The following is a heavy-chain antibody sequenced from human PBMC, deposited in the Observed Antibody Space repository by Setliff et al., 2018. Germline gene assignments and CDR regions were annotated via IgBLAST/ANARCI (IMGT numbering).Heavy chain of an antibody. V-gene: IGHV4-61*09. Sequence: PSETLSLTCLVSGDSLDSGAVYWTWIRQPAGKGLEWIGHIFPSGTTKYNTSLQSRVTISLDTSNHQFSLTLSSMTAADTAVYYCARGQGRITIFGVDYWGQGTLVTVSS. CDR1: GDSLDSGAVY. CDR2: IFPSGTT. D-gene: IGHD3-3*01. J-gene: IGHJ4*02. CDR3: ARGQGRITIFGVDY.